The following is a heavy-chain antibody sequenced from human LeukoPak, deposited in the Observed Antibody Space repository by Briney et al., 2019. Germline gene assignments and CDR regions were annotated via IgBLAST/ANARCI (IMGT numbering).Heavy chain of an antibody. CDR3: ASWTTSWFRFFDY. D-gene: IGHD2-2*01. CDR1: GFTFRDHY. V-gene: IGHV3-11*01. Sequence: GESLRLSCAASGFTFRDHYMSWIRQAPGKGLEWISYISSSGNTIYYADSVKGRFTISRDNAKNSLYLQMNSLKAEDTAVYYCASWTTSWFRFFDYWGQGTLVTVSS. J-gene: IGHJ4*02. CDR2: ISSSGNTI.